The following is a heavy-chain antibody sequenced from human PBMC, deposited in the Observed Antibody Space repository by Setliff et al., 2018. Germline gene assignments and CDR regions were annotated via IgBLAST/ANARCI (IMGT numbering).Heavy chain of an antibody. D-gene: IGHD2-15*01. V-gene: IGHV3-30-3*01. CDR3: ARTCSGSGCYAGLES. CDR1: GGSVSDSTYY. Sequence: LSLTCTVSGGSVSDSTYYWGWVRQAPGKGLEWVAVIWDDGGNKYHADSVKGRFTISRDNSKNTLYLQMNSLRPEDTAVYYCARTCSGSGCYAGLESWGQGTPVTVSS. CDR2: IWDDGGNK. J-gene: IGHJ4*02.